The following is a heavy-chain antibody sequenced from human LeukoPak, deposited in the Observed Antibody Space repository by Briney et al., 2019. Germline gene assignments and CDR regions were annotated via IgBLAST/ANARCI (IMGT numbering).Heavy chain of an antibody. V-gene: IGHV1-2*02. CDR1: GYTFTGYY. D-gene: IGHD3-3*01. J-gene: IGHJ4*02. CDR3: ARDYDLWSGYPKYYFDY. Sequence: ASVKVSCKASGYTFTGYYMHWVRQAPGQGLEWMGWINPNSGGTNYAQKFQGRVTMTRDTSISTAYMELSRLRSDDTAVYYCARDYDLWSGYPKYYFDYWGQGTLVTVSS. CDR2: INPNSGGT.